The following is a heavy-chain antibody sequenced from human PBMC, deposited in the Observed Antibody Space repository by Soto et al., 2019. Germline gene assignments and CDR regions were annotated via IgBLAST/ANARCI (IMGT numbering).Heavy chain of an antibody. CDR2: IYSGGST. Sequence: EVQLVESGGGLVQPGGSLRLSCAASGFTVSSNYMSWVRQAPGKGLEWVSVIYSGGSTYYADSVKGRFTISRHNSKNTRYLQMNSLRAEDTAVYYCARLVVAADWYFDLWGRGTLVTVSS. V-gene: IGHV3-53*04. CDR3: ARLVVAADWYFDL. D-gene: IGHD2-15*01. CDR1: GFTVSSNY. J-gene: IGHJ2*01.